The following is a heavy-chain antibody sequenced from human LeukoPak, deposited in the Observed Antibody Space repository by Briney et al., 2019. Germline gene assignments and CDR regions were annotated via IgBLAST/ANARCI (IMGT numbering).Heavy chain of an antibody. Sequence: PSETLSLTCTVSGGSINTYYWSWIRQPAGKGLEWIGRIYSSGTTHYNPSLKSRVTISVDTSKNQFSLKLRSVTAADTAVYYCARTTEGGYTYDYFYYYYMDVWGKGTTVTISS. D-gene: IGHD5-18*01. CDR1: GGSINTYY. V-gene: IGHV4-4*07. J-gene: IGHJ6*03. CDR3: ARTTEGGYTYDYFYYYYMDV. CDR2: IYSSGTT.